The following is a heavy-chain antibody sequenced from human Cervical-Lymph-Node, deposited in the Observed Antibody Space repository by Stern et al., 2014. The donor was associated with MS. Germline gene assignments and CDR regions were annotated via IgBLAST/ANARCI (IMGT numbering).Heavy chain of an antibody. CDR3: ARREGYYYGMDV. CDR2: IYPADSDT. CDR1: GYNFPNYW. J-gene: IGHJ6*02. Sequence: EVQLVESGAEVKKPGESLKISCKSSGYNFPNYWIGWVRQMPGQGLEWMGIIYPADSDTRYSPSFQGQVTISADKSISTAYLQWSSLKASDTAMYYCARREGYYYGMDVWGQGTSVTVSS. V-gene: IGHV5-51*01.